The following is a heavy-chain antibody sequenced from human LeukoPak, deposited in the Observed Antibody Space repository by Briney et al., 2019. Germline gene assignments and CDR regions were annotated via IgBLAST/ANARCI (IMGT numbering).Heavy chain of an antibody. CDR2: INGIGSSS. CDR1: GFTFSSYS. J-gene: IGHJ4*02. Sequence: GGSLRLSCAASGFTFSSYSMHWVRQAPGKGLVWVSRINGIGSSSNYADSVKGRFTISRDNARNTLYLQMNSLRAEDTALYYCARTSPTSHFDFWGQGTLVTVSS. CDR3: ARTSPTSHFDF. V-gene: IGHV3-74*01. D-gene: IGHD3-16*01.